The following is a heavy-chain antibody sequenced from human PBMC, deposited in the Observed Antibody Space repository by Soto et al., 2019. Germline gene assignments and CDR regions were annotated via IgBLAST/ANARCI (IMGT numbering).Heavy chain of an antibody. J-gene: IGHJ4*02. Sequence: LRLSCAASGFTFSSYAMSWVRQAPGKGLEWVSAISGSGGSTYYADSVKGRFTISRDNSKNTLYLQMNSLRAEDTAVYYCAKDRRGVGATDYWGQGTLVTVSS. CDR2: ISGSGGST. CDR1: GFTFSSYA. V-gene: IGHV3-23*01. CDR3: AKDRRGVGATDY. D-gene: IGHD1-26*01.